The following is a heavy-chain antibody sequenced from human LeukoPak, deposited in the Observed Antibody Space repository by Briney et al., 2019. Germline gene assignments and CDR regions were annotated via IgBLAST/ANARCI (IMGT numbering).Heavy chain of an antibody. Sequence: GGSLRLSCAASGFTFSDAWMNWVRQAPGKGLVWVSRIASDGSSTTYADSVKGRFSISRDNAKNTLYLQMNSLRVEDTAVYYCARGRPHGNDYWGQGTLVTVSS. CDR1: GFTFSDAW. CDR2: IASDGSST. J-gene: IGHJ4*02. D-gene: IGHD4-23*01. V-gene: IGHV3-74*01. CDR3: ARGRPHGNDY.